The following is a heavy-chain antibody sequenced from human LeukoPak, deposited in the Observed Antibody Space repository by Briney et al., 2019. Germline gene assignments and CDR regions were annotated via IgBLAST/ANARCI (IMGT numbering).Heavy chain of an antibody. CDR2: ISAYNGNT. Sequence: ASVNVSCKASGYTFTSYGISWVRQAPGQGLEWMGWISAYNGNTNYAQKLQGRVTMTTDTSTSTAYMELRSLRSDDTAVYYCARDPLTYYYDSSGYLDYWGQGTLVTVSS. V-gene: IGHV1-18*01. CDR3: ARDPLTYYYDSSGYLDY. D-gene: IGHD3-22*01. J-gene: IGHJ4*02. CDR1: GYTFTSYG.